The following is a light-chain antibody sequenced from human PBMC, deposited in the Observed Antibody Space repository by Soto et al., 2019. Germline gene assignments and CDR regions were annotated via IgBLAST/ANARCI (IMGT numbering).Light chain of an antibody. CDR1: QSVSSK. V-gene: IGKV3-15*01. CDR2: GAS. Sequence: EIVLTQSPGTLSVAPGERATLSCRASQSVSSKLAWYQQKPGQAPRLLFYGASTGATGIPARCSGSGSETEFTLSISSLQSEDFAVYYCQQYNKWPGTFGQGTKVEIK. CDR3: QQYNKWPGT. J-gene: IGKJ1*01.